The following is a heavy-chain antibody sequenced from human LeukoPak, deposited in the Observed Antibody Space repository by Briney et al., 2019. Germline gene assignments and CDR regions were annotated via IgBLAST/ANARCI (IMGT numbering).Heavy chain of an antibody. D-gene: IGHD2-2*01. CDR1: GFTFSSYA. J-gene: IGHJ6*04. Sequence: GGSLRLSCAASGFTFSSYAMHWVRQAPGKGLEWVAVISYDGSNKYYADSVKGRFTISRDNSKNTLYLQMNSLRAEDTAVYYCARDDIVVVPAAMERYYYYYYGMDVWGKGTTVTVS. V-gene: IGHV3-30*04. CDR2: ISYDGSNK. CDR3: ARDDIVVVPAAMERYYYYYYGMDV.